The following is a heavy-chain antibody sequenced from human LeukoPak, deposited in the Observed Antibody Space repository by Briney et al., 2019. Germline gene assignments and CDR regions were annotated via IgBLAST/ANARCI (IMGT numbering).Heavy chain of an antibody. CDR1: GGSIRTYY. Sequence: SETLSLTCTVSGGSIRTYYWTRIRQPPGKGLEWIGSISYSGRTNNSPSLEGRVTMAVDTSKNQFSLKLSSVTAADTAVYFCARQELSYGSGSYFDSWGQGVLVTVSS. CDR2: ISYSGRT. J-gene: IGHJ4*02. V-gene: IGHV4-59*08. CDR3: ARQELSYGSGSYFDS. D-gene: IGHD3-10*01.